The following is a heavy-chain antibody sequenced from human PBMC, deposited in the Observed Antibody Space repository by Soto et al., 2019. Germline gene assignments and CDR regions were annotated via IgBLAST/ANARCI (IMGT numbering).Heavy chain of an antibody. J-gene: IGHJ5*02. V-gene: IGHV1-3*01. CDR1: GYTFTNFA. Sequence: GASVKVSCKASGYTFTNFAIHWVRQAPGQSLEWMGWINAGNGDTKYSENFQGRVTITSDTSATTAYVELSSLRSEDTAVYYCTRDILGGYSRYGSWGQGTLVTVSS. D-gene: IGHD3-9*01. CDR3: TRDILGGYSRYGS. CDR2: INAGNGDT.